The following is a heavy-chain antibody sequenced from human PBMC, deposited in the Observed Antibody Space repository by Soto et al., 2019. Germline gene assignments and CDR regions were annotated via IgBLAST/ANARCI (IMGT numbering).Heavy chain of an antibody. CDR3: ARRVYDDALTGWYFDY. CDR2: INHSGNT. Sequence: SETLSLTCAVYSGSFSGYYWSWIRQPPGKGLEWIGEINHSGNTNYNPSLKSRVTILVDTSKNQFSLKVNSVTAADTAVHFCARRVYDDALTGWYFDYWGQGALVSVSS. D-gene: IGHD3-9*01. V-gene: IGHV4-34*01. CDR1: SGSFSGYY. J-gene: IGHJ4*02.